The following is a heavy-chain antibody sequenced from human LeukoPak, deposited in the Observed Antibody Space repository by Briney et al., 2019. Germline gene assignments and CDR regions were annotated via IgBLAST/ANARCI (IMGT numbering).Heavy chain of an antibody. CDR3: ARDDSSSWNGWFDP. CDR2: IVGGGSET. D-gene: IGHD6-13*01. V-gene: IGHV3-23*01. J-gene: IGHJ5*02. CDR1: GFTFSSYS. Sequence: GGSLRLSCAASGFTFSSYSMNWVRQAPGKGLEWVSAIVGGGSETYYADFVTGRFTISRDNSKNTVFLQMNSLRAEDTAIYYCARDDSSSWNGWFDPWGQGTLVAVSS.